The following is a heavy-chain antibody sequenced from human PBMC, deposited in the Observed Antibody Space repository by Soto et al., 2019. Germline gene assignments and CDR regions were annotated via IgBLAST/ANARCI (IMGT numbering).Heavy chain of an antibody. CDR3: AKGVLMVYANGERYNWFDR. V-gene: IGHV4-31*03. CDR2: IYYSGST. CDR1: GGSISSGGYY. D-gene: IGHD2-8*01. J-gene: IGHJ5*02. Sequence: PSETLSLTCTVSGGSISSGGYYWSWIRQHPGKGLEWIGYIYYSGSTYYNPSLKSRVTISVDTSKNQFSLKLSSVTAADTAAYYWAKGVLMVYANGERYNWFDRWGKGTLGT.